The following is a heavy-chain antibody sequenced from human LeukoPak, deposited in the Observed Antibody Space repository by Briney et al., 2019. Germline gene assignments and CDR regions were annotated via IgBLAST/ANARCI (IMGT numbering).Heavy chain of an antibody. CDR1: GFTVSSNY. D-gene: IGHD6-19*01. V-gene: IGHV3-66*01. J-gene: IGHJ4*02. CDR3: ARDSGSSGWYGDFYY. CDR2: IYSGGST. Sequence: GGSLRLSCAASGFTVSSNYMSWVRQAPGKGLEGVSVIYSGGSTYYADSVKGRFTISRDNSKNTLYLQMNSLRAEDTAVYYCARDSGSSGWYGDFYYWGQGPVVPVSS.